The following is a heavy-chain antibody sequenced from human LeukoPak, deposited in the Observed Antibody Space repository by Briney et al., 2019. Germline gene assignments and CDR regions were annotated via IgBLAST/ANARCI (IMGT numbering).Heavy chain of an antibody. CDR3: AREEGVSGWYGYYYYYGMDV. CDR1: GFTVSSNY. Sequence: PGGSLRLSCAASGFTVSSNYMSWVRQAPGKGLEWVANIKQDGSEKYYVDSVKGRFTISRDNAKNSLYLQMNSLRAEDTAVYYCAREEGVSGWYGYYYYYGMDVWGQGTTVTVS. CDR2: IKQDGSEK. J-gene: IGHJ6*02. V-gene: IGHV3-7*04. D-gene: IGHD6-19*01.